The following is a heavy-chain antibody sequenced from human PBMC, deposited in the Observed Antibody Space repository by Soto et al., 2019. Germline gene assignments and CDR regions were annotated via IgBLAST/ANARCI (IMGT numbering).Heavy chain of an antibody. CDR3: AGEGPNTGPRYCSSTSCYYYYYGMDV. J-gene: IGHJ6*02. CDR1: GFTFSSYW. CDR2: IKQDGSEK. Sequence: EVQLVESGGGLVQPGGSLRLSCAASGFTFSSYWMSWVRQFPGKGLELVANIKQDGSEKYYVDSVKGRFTISRDNVEKSLYLQMTSLRAEDTAVYYCAGEGPNTGPRYCSSTSCYYYYYGMDVWSQGTTVTVSS. V-gene: IGHV3-7*01. D-gene: IGHD2-2*01.